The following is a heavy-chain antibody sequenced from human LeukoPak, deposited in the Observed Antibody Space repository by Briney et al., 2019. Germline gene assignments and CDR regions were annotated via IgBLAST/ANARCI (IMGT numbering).Heavy chain of an antibody. CDR3: ASESGCSGGSCYSGHYFDY. J-gene: IGHJ4*02. CDR2: INHSGST. D-gene: IGHD2-15*01. Sequence: SETLSLTCAVYGGSFSGYYWSWIRQPPGKGLEWIGEINHSGSTNYNPSLKSRVTISVDTSKNQFSLKLSSVTAADTAVYYCASESGCSGGSCYSGHYFDYWGQGTLVTVSS. CDR1: GGSFSGYY. V-gene: IGHV4-34*01.